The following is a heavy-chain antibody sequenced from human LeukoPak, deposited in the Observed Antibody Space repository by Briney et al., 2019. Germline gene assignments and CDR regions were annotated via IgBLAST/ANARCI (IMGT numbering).Heavy chain of an antibody. CDR2: ISGSGGST. Sequence: GGSLRLSCAASGFTFSSYAMGWVRQAPGKGLEWVSAISGSGGSTYYAGSVKGRFTISRDNSKNTLYLQMNSLRAEDTAVYYCAGHITIFGVVIRPFDYWGQGTLVTVSS. CDR1: GFTFSSYA. CDR3: AGHITIFGVVIRPFDY. D-gene: IGHD3-3*01. J-gene: IGHJ4*02. V-gene: IGHV3-23*01.